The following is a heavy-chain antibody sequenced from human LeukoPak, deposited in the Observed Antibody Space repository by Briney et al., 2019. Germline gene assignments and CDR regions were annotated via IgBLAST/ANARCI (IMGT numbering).Heavy chain of an antibody. V-gene: IGHV3-30*04. CDR3: AKGIYYGSALDY. D-gene: IGHD3-10*01. CDR2: ISYDGSNK. Sequence: GGSLRLSCAASGFTFSSYAMHWVRQAPGKGLEWVAVISYDGSNKYYADSVKGRFTISRDNSKNTLYLQMNSLRAEDTAVYYCAKGIYYGSALDYWGQGTLVTVSS. J-gene: IGHJ4*02. CDR1: GFTFSSYA.